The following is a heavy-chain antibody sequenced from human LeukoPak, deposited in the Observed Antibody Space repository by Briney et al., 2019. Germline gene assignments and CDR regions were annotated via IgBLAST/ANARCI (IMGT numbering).Heavy chain of an antibody. CDR3: AREERDGYNYYWYFDL. J-gene: IGHJ2*01. Sequence: PGGSLRLSCAASGFTFSSYAMHWVRQAPGKGLEWVANIKQDGSEKYYVDSVKGRFTISRDNAKNSLYLQMSSLRAEDTAVYYCAREERDGYNYYWYFDLWGRGTPVTVSS. V-gene: IGHV3-7*01. D-gene: IGHD5-24*01. CDR1: GFTFSSYA. CDR2: IKQDGSEK.